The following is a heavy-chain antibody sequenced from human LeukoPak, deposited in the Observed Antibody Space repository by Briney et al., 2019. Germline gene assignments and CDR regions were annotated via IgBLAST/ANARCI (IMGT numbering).Heavy chain of an antibody. J-gene: IGHJ5*01. Sequence: PQTLSLTCPVSGGSLSSGNSYWNWLRQPPGKGLEWIGYIYFSRSTNYNPSLKSRVTISVDTPKNQFSLKLSSVTAADTAVYYCAREKRGDRYFDWLGWFDPWGQGTLVTVSS. CDR2: IYFSRST. D-gene: IGHD3-9*01. V-gene: IGHV4-61*01. CDR3: AREKRGDRYFDWLGWFDP. CDR1: GGSLSSGNSY.